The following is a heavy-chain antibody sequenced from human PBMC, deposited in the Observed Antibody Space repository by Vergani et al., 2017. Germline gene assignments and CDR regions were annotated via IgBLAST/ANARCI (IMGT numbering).Heavy chain of an antibody. J-gene: IGHJ1*01. V-gene: IGHV3-23*01. CDR1: GFTFRSYA. D-gene: IGHD2-2*01. Sequence: EVQLLESGGGLVQPGGSLRLSCAASGFTFRSYAMSWVRQAPGKGLEWVSAISGIGGSTYYADSLKGRFTISRDNSKNTLYLQKNSLRAEDTAVYYCAKGPSRYWSSTRCDRYFQHWDQGTLVIVSS. CDR2: ISGIGGST. CDR3: AKGPSRYWSSTRCDRYFQH.